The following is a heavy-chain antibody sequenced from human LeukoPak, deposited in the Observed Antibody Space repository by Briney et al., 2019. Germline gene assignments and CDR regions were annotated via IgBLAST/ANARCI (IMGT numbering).Heavy chain of an antibody. CDR1: GFTLSSYA. CDR3: AKADSSGWPYYYYYMDV. CDR2: ISDTGNT. Sequence: GGSLRLSCAASGFTLSSYAMSWVRQAPGKGLEWVSAISDTGNTYHADSVKGRFTISRDNSKNTLYLQMNSLRAEDTAVYYCAKADSSGWPYYYYYMDVWGKGTTVTVSS. D-gene: IGHD6-19*01. J-gene: IGHJ6*03. V-gene: IGHV3-23*01.